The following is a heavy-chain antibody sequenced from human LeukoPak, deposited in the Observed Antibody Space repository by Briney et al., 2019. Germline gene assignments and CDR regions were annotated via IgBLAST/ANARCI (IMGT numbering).Heavy chain of an antibody. CDR3: ARTAIECSSASCRVTYYYMDV. CDR1: GGSISSYY. V-gene: IGHV4-59*01. CDR2: IYYSGST. Sequence: SETLSLTCTVSGGSISSYYWSWIRQPPGKGLEWIGYIYYSGSTNYNPSLKSRVTISVDTSKNQFSLKLSSVTAADTAVYYCARTAIECSSASCRVTYYYMDVWGKGTTVTVSS. J-gene: IGHJ6*03. D-gene: IGHD2-2*01.